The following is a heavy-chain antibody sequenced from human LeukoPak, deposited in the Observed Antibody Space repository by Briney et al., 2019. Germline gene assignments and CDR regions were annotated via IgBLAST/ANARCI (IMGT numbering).Heavy chain of an antibody. CDR2: ISSDGSST. J-gene: IGHJ4*02. Sequence: GGSLRLSCAASGFTFSSYAMSWVRQAPGKGLVWVSRISSDGSSTSYADSVKGRFTISRDNAKNTLYLQMNSLRAEDTAVYYCARSFDSHGSGTGYWGQGTLVTVSS. CDR3: ARSFDSHGSGTGY. V-gene: IGHV3-74*01. D-gene: IGHD3-10*01. CDR1: GFTFSSYA.